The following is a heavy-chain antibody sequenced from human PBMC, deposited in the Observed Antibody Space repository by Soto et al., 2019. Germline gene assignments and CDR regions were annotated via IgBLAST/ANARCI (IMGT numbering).Heavy chain of an antibody. CDR2: IYYSGST. CDR3: ARVLGYDILTGYYGTYDY. CDR1: GGSISSYY. V-gene: IGHV4-59*01. J-gene: IGHJ4*02. Sequence: SETLSLTCTVSGGSISSYYWSWIRQPPGKGLEWIGYIYYSGSTNYNPSLKSRVTISVDTSKNQFSLKLSSVTAADTAVYYCARVLGYDILTGYYGTYDYWGQGTLVTVSS. D-gene: IGHD3-9*01.